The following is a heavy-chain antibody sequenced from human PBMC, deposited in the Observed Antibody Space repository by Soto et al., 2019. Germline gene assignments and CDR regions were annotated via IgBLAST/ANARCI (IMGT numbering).Heavy chain of an antibody. J-gene: IGHJ4*02. Sequence: ASVKVSCKASGYTFTSYYMHWVRQAPGQGLECMGIINPSGGSTSYAQKFQGRVTMTRDTSTSTVYMELSSLRSEDTAVYYCARDTGGITGTTGNDYWGQGTLVTVSS. CDR3: ARDTGGITGTTGNDY. CDR1: GYTFTSYY. D-gene: IGHD1-7*01. CDR2: INPSGGST. V-gene: IGHV1-46*01.